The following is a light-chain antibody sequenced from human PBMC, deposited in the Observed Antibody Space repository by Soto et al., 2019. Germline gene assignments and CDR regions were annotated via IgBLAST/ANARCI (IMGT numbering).Light chain of an antibody. CDR2: AAS. Sequence: DIQMTQSPSTLSVSVGDTVTITCRASESIDNWLAWYQQKPGKAPKLLIFAASTLIRGVPSRFSGRGSGTEFTLTISSLQVDDYATFYCQQYHTDWTFGQGTKVEIK. J-gene: IGKJ1*01. CDR3: QQYHTDWT. CDR1: ESIDNW. V-gene: IGKV1-5*01.